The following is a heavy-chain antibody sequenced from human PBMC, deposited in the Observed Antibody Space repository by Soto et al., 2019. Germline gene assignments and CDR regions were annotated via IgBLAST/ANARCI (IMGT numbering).Heavy chain of an antibody. D-gene: IGHD6-6*01. CDR2: ISSSGSTI. CDR3: ATLPPVSIAARLNRPGMDV. V-gene: IGHV3-48*03. Sequence: GSLRLSCAASGFTFSSYEMNWVRQAPGKGLEWVSYISSSGSTIYYADSVKGRFTISRDNAKNSLYLQMNSLRAEDTAVYYCATLPPVSIAARLNRPGMDVWRQGTTVTVSS. J-gene: IGHJ6*02. CDR1: GFTFSSYE.